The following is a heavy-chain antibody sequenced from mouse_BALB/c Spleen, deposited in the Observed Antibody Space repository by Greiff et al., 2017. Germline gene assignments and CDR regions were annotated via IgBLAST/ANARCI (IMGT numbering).Heavy chain of an antibody. CDR2: IDPANGNT. CDR3: ARGPLSRY. CDR1: GFNIKDTY. J-gene: IGHJ3*01. V-gene: IGHV14-3*02. Sequence: EVKLQESGAELVKPGASVKLSCTASGFNIKDTYMHWVKQRPEQGLEWIGRIDPANGNTKYDPKFQGKATITADTSSNTAYLQLSSLTSEDTAVYYCARGPLSRYWGQGTLVTVSA. D-gene: IGHD6-1*01.